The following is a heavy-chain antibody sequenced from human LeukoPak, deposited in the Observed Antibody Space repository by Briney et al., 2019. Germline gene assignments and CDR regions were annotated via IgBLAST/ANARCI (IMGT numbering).Heavy chain of an antibody. J-gene: IGHJ4*02. CDR3: AREPPGY. CDR1: GGSVTSGNYY. Sequence: SETLSLTCTVSGGSVTSGNYYWNWIPQPAGKGLEWIGRIYTNRGASYNPSLKSRATISIDASKNQFSLKLSSVTAADTAVYYCAREPPGYWGQGILVTVSS. CDR2: IYTNRGA. V-gene: IGHV4-61*02.